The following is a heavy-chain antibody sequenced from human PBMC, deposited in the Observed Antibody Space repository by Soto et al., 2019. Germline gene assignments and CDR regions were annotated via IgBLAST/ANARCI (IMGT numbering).Heavy chain of an antibody. D-gene: IGHD3-22*01. CDR3: ARSPILVPLYFDY. J-gene: IGHJ4*02. V-gene: IGHV2-70*04. Sequence: SGPTLVNPTQTLTLTCTFSGFSLTTTGMRVSWIRQPPGKALEWLGRIDWDENKFYSTSLKTRVTVSKDTSKNQVVLTMTNMGPVDTAAYYCARSPILVPLYFDYWGQGTPVTVSS. CDR1: GFSLTTTGMR. CDR2: IDWDENK.